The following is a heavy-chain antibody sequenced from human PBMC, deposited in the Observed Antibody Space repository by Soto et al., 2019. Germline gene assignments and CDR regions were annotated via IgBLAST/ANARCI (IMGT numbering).Heavy chain of an antibody. CDR2: MYHSGST. J-gene: IGHJ4*02. Sequence: QVQLQESGPGLVKPSQTLSLTCTVSGGSISSGDYYWTWIRQHPGKGLEWIGYMYHSGSTYYKSSLKSRVTISVNTSKNQFSLKLTSVTAADTAVYYCARENTYYYDSGTYFFDSWGQGTLVTVSS. D-gene: IGHD3-10*01. V-gene: IGHV4-31*03. CDR1: GGSISSGDYY. CDR3: ARENTYYYDSGTYFFDS.